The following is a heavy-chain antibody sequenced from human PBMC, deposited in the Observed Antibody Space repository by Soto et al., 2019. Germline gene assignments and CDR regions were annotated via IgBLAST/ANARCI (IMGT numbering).Heavy chain of an antibody. CDR2: INPNGGST. V-gene: IGHV1-46*01. D-gene: IGHD3-10*01. CDR3: ARDRGIWFGEPFST. CDR1: GYTFSSYY. Sequence: GASVKVSCKASGYTFSSYYIHWVRQAPGQGLEWIGIINPNGGSTNYAQNFKGRLTVTRDTSTATVYMDLSALTSDDTAVYYCARDRGIWFGEPFSTWGQGTRVTVSS. J-gene: IGHJ5*02.